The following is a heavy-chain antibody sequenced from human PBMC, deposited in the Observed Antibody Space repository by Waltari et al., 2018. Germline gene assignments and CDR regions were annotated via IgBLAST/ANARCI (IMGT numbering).Heavy chain of an antibody. D-gene: IGHD2-15*01. CDR1: GDSITSHTYY. CDR3: ASYCTGGRCHSDY. J-gene: IGHJ4*02. CDR2: IYYRGGP. Sequence: QLQLQESGPGLVKPSETLSLTCSVSGDSITSHTYYWGGVRQPPGKGLEWSGSIYYRGGPDYTPSLKSRVTISLDTSKNQFSLKLSSVTAADTAVYYCASYCTGGRCHSDYWGQGTLVTVSS. V-gene: IGHV4-39*01.